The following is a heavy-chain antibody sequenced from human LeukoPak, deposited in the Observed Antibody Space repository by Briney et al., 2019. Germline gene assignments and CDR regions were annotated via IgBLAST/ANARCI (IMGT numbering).Heavy chain of an antibody. CDR3: AKDQAVAGSWGYNWFDP. D-gene: IGHD6-19*01. Sequence: PGGSLRLSCAASGFTFSSYAMSWVRQAPGKGLEWGSAISGSGGSTYYADSVKGRFTISRDNSKNTLYLQMNSLRAEDTAVYYCAKDQAVAGSWGYNWFDPWGQGTLVTVSS. CDR2: ISGSGGST. CDR1: GFTFSSYA. V-gene: IGHV3-23*01. J-gene: IGHJ5*02.